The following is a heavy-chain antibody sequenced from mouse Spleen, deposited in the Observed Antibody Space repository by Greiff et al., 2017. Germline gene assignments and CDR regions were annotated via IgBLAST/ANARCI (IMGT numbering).Heavy chain of an antibody. CDR2: IDPETGGT. J-gene: IGHJ3*01. CDR3: ARPDYYGSSYAWFAY. V-gene: IGHV1-15*01. CDR1: GYTFTDYE. D-gene: IGHD1-1*01. Sequence: QVQLQQSGAELVRPGASVTLSCKASGYTFTDYEMHWVKQTPVHGLEWIGAIDPETGGTAYNQKFKGKAILTADKSSSTAYMELRSLTSEDSAVYYCARPDYYGSSYAWFAYWGQGTLVTVSA.